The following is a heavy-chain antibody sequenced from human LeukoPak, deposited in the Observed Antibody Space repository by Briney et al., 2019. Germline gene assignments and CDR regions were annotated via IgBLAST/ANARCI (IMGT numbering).Heavy chain of an antibody. D-gene: IGHD3-16*02. CDR2: IYYSGST. V-gene: IGHV4-59*12. J-gene: IGHJ6*03. Sequence: PSETLSLTCTVSGGSISSYYWSWIRQPPGKGLEWIGHIYYSGSTNYNPSLKSRVTISVDTSKNQFSLKLSSVTAADTAVYYCARGGDYDYVWGSYRPQNTYYYYMDVWGKGTTVTVSS. CDR3: ARGGDYDYVWGSYRPQNTYYYYMDV. CDR1: GGSISSYY.